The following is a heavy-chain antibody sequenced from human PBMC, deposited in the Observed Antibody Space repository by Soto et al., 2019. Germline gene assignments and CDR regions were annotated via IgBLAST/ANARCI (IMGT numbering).Heavy chain of an antibody. Sequence: GASVKVSCKASGYTFTSYGISWVRQAPGQGLEWMGWISAYNGNTNYAQKLQGRVTMTTDTSTSTAYMELRSLRSDDTAVYYCARDGSPGYYYDSSGYPDPWGQGTLVTVSS. D-gene: IGHD3-22*01. CDR1: GYTFTSYG. CDR2: ISAYNGNT. CDR3: ARDGSPGYYYDSSGYPDP. J-gene: IGHJ5*02. V-gene: IGHV1-18*04.